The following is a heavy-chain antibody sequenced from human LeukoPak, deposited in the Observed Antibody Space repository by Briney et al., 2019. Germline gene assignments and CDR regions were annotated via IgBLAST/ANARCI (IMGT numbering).Heavy chain of an antibody. CDR1: GFTFSSYA. CDR3: ARDQARYYYYYMDV. Sequence: GGSLRLSCAPSGFTFSSYAMHWVRQAPGKGLEWVAVISYDGSNTYYADSVKGRFTISRDNAKNTLYLQMNSLRAEDTAVYYCARDQARYYYYYMDVWRKGTTVTVSS. V-gene: IGHV3-30-3*01. CDR2: ISYDGSNT. J-gene: IGHJ6*03.